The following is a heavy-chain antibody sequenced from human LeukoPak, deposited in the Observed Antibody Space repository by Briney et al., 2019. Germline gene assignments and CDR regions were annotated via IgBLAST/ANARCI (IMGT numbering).Heavy chain of an antibody. CDR3: LFGDSQIDY. CDR2: ISYDGSDK. D-gene: IGHD4-17*01. CDR1: GFTFSDYA. V-gene: IGHV3-30*04. J-gene: IGHJ4*02. Sequence: GGSLRLSCAASGFTFSDYAIHWVRLAPGKGLEWVAVISYDGSDKYYADSVKGRFTISRDNSKNTLYVQMNSLRAEDTAVYYCLFGDSQIDYWGQGTLVTVRS.